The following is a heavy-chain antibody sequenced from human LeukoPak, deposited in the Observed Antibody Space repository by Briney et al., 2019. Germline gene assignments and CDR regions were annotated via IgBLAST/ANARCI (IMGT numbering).Heavy chain of an antibody. D-gene: IGHD6-6*01. V-gene: IGHV1-46*01. CDR3: ARDGHMASALYYFDY. Sequence: ASVKVSCKASVYTFTSYSMHWVRHAPGQGLELMGITNPSGGSTTYAQKFQGRVTMTRDTSTSTVYMELSSLRSEDTAVYYCARDGHMASALYYFDYWGQGTLVTVSS. J-gene: IGHJ4*02. CDR2: TNPSGGST. CDR1: VYTFTSYS.